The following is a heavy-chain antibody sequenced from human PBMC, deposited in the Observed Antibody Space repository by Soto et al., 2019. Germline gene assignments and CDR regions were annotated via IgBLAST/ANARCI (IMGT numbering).Heavy chain of an antibody. J-gene: IGHJ5*02. Sequence: SETLSLTCAVSGGSISSGGYSWSWIRQPPGKGLEWIGYIYHSGSTYYNPSLKSRVTISVDRSKNQFSLKLSSVTAADTAVYYCAREYYYGSGPIFDPWGQGTVVTVSS. V-gene: IGHV4-30-2*01. D-gene: IGHD3-10*01. CDR1: GGSISSGGYS. CDR2: IYHSGST. CDR3: AREYYYGSGPIFDP.